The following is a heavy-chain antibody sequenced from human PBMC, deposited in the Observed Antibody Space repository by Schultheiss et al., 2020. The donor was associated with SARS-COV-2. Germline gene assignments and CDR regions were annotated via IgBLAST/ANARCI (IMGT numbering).Heavy chain of an antibody. CDR2: IYYSGST. CDR3: ARSGSGDYAEDAFDI. CDR1: GGSISSYY. D-gene: IGHD4-17*01. J-gene: IGHJ3*02. V-gene: IGHV4-59*04. Sequence: SETLSLTCTVSGGSISSYYWSWIRQPPGKGLEWIGYIYYSGSTYYNPSLKSRVTMSVDTSKNQFSLKLSSVTAVDTAVYYCARSGSGDYAEDAFDIWGQGTMVTVSS.